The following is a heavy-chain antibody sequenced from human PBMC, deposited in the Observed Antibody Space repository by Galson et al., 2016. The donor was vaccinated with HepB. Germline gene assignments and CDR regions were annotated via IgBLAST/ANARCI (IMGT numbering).Heavy chain of an antibody. CDR3: ATGIVVAGKYYYYYMDV. CDR1: GASISGTEYY. Sequence: SETLSLTCSVSGASISGTEYYWGWIRQPPGRGLEWIGSIYYTESTYYNPSLESRVTISMDTSKSQFSLRLNSVAAADTGVYYCATGIVVAGKYYYYYMDVWGKGTTVTVSS. D-gene: IGHD6-19*01. V-gene: IGHV4-39*01. J-gene: IGHJ6*03. CDR2: IYYTEST.